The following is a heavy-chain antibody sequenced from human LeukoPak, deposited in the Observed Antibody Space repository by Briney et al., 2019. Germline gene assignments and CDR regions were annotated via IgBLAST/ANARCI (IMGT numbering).Heavy chain of an antibody. CDR1: GYIFTNYY. D-gene: IGHD3-10*01. V-gene: IGHV1-46*01. CDR3: ARDYDTVEGSGSYPSDY. J-gene: IGHJ4*02. CDR2: IKPSDDSS. Sequence: ASVKVSCKASGYIFTNYYMHWVRQAPGQGLEWMGIIKPSDDSSYSAQKFQGRVTMTRDTSTSTVYMELSSLRSEDTALYYCARDYDTVEGSGSYPSDYWGQGTLVTVSS.